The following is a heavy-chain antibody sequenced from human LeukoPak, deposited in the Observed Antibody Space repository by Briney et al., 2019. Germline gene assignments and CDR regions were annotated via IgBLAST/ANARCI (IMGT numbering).Heavy chain of an antibody. D-gene: IGHD6-19*01. CDR2: IDSDGVT. Sequence: GGSLRLSCAASGFIVNSYAMSWVRQAPGKGLAWVSLIDSDGVTQYADSVKRRFTISRDNSKNTLYLQMNSLRDEDTAVHYCARGAVWYFDYWGQGTLVTVSS. V-gene: IGHV3-66*02. CDR1: GFIVNSYA. J-gene: IGHJ4*02. CDR3: ARGAVWYFDY.